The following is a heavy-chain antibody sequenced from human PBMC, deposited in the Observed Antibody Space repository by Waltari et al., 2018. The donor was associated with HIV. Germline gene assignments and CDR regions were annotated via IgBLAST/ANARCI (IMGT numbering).Heavy chain of an antibody. CDR3: AKAVMETAVSSPVDC. V-gene: IGHV3-23*01. Sequence: EVQLLESGGGLVQPGGSLRLSCTASGLTFKNFAMSWVRQAPGKGLEWVSVISGSGGTTYYADSVKGRFTVSRDNFKNTVYLQMNSLRAGDTAIYYCAKAVMETAVSSPVDCWGQGALVTVSS. CDR2: ISGSGGTT. CDR1: GLTFKNFA. J-gene: IGHJ4*02. D-gene: IGHD5-18*01.